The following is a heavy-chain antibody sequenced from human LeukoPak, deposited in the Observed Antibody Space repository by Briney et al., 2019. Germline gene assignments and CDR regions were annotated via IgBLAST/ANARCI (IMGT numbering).Heavy chain of an antibody. CDR1: AFTFSSFA. CDR3: AKEAVAARLIPYYFDY. J-gene: IGHJ4*02. CDR2: LGGSGGST. D-gene: IGHD6-6*01. Sequence: PGGSLRLSCAASAFTFSSFAMSWVRQAPGKGLEWVSTLGGSGGSTFYADSVRGRFSISRDNSKNTLYLHLNSLRAEDTAVYYCAKEAVAARLIPYYFDYWGQRTLVTVSS. V-gene: IGHV3-23*01.